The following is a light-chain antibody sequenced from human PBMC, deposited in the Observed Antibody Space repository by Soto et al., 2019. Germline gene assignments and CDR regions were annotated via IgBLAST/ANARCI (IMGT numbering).Light chain of an antibody. Sequence: QLVLTQSPSASASLGASVKLTCTLSSGHSSYAIAWHQQQPEKGPRYLMKLNSDGSHSKGDGIPDRFSGSSSGAERYLTISSFQSEDEADYYCQTWGTGIVVFGGGTKLTVL. J-gene: IGLJ2*01. V-gene: IGLV4-69*01. CDR3: QTWGTGIVV. CDR2: LNSDGSH. CDR1: SGHSSYA.